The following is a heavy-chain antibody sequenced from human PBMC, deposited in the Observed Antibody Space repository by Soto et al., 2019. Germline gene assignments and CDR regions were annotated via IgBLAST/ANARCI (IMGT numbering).Heavy chain of an antibody. D-gene: IGHD2-2*01. CDR2: IYYSGST. CDR3: ARGEFGCSSTSCYGQFFAFDI. Sequence: SETLSLTCTVSGGSISSYYWSWIRQPPGKGLEWIGYIYYSGSTNYNPSLKSRVTISVDTSKNQFSLKLSSVTAADTAVYYCARGEFGCSSTSCYGQFFAFDIWGQGTMVTVSS. J-gene: IGHJ3*02. CDR1: GGSISSYY. V-gene: IGHV4-59*01.